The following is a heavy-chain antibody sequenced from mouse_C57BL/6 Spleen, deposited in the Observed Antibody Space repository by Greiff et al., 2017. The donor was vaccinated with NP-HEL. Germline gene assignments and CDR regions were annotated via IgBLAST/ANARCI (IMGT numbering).Heavy chain of an antibody. CDR3: ACDYGSRTWYFDV. V-gene: IGHV1-53*01. Sequence: QVHVKQPGTELVKPGASVKLSCKASGYTFTSYWMHWVKQRPGQGLEWIGNINPSNGGTNYNEKFKSKATLTVDKSSSTAYMQLSTLTSEDSAVYCCACDYGSRTWYFDVWGTGTTVTVSS. CDR1: GYTFTSYW. J-gene: IGHJ1*03. CDR2: INPSNGGT. D-gene: IGHD1-1*01.